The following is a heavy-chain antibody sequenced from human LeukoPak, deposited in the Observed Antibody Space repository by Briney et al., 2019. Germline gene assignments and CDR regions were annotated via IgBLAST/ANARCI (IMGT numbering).Heavy chain of an antibody. CDR2: INHSGST. J-gene: IGHJ3*02. D-gene: IGHD5-18*01. CDR3: ARGDTAMVPDAFGI. V-gene: IGHV4-34*01. CDR1: GGSFSGYY. Sequence: SETLSLTCAVYGGSFSGYYWSWIRQPPGKGLEWIGEINHSGSTNYNPSLKSRVTISVDTSKNQFSLKLSSVTAADTAVYYCARGDTAMVPDAFGIWGQGTMVTVSS.